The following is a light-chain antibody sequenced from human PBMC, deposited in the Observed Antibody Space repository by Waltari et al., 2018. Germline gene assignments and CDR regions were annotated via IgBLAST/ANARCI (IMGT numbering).Light chain of an antibody. CDR1: SSNIGSNT. Sequence: QSVLTQPPSASGTPGQRVTISCSGSSSNIGSNTVNWYQQLPGTAPKLPIYSNNQRPSGVPDRVSGAKSGTAASLAISGLQSEDEADYYCAAWEDSLNGWVFGGGTKLTVL. CDR3: AAWEDSLNGWV. CDR2: SNN. V-gene: IGLV1-44*01. J-gene: IGLJ3*02.